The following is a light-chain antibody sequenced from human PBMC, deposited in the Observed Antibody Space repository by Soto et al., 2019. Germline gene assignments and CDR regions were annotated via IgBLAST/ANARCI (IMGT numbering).Light chain of an antibody. Sequence: QSALTQPASVSGSRGQSITISCAGTSSDIGGYNYVSWYQVHPGKAPKLMIYEVTNRPSGVSNRFSGSKSGNTASLTISGLQAEDEADYFCSSYIYGRTVYYVFGTGTKVTVL. CDR2: EVT. V-gene: IGLV2-14*01. J-gene: IGLJ1*01. CDR3: SSYIYGRTVYYV. CDR1: SSDIGGYNY.